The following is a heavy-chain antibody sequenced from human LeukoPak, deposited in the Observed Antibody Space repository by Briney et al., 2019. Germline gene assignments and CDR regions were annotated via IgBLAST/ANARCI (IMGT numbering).Heavy chain of an antibody. CDR2: IYYSGST. D-gene: IGHD2-2*01. CDR3: VFHCSSTSCYGDY. J-gene: IGHJ4*02. CDR1: GGSISSYY. V-gene: IGHV4-59*08. Sequence: SETLSLTCTVSGGSISSYYWSWIRQPPGKGLGWIGYIYYSGSTNYNPSLKSRVTISVDTSKNQFSLKLSSVTAADTAVYYCVFHCSSTSCYGDYWGQGTLVTVSS.